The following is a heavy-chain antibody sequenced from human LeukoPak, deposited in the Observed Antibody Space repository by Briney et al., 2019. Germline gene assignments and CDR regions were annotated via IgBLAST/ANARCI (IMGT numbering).Heavy chain of an antibody. CDR3: ARGFYGSGSYYRSFFDY. CDR2: IKQDGSEK. J-gene: IGHJ4*02. D-gene: IGHD3-10*01. Sequence: GGSLRLSCAVSEFTFSSYWMIWVRQAPGKGLEWVANIKQDGSEKYYVDSVKGRFTISRDNAKNSLYLQMNSLRAEDTAVYYCARGFYGSGSYYRSFFDYWGQGTLVTVSS. CDR1: EFTFSSYW. V-gene: IGHV3-7*01.